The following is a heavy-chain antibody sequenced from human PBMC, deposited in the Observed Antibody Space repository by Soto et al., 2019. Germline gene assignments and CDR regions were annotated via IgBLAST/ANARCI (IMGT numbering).Heavy chain of an antibody. D-gene: IGHD3-10*01. V-gene: IGHV4-59*01. CDR3: ARAGPLDYYYYLLDV. Sequence: SETLSLTCTVSGGSISSYYWSWIRQPPGKGLEWIGYIYYSGSTNYNPSLKSRVTISVDTSKNQFSLKLSSVTAADTAVYYCARAGPLDYYYYLLDVWGKGTTVTVSS. J-gene: IGHJ6*03. CDR1: GGSISSYY. CDR2: IYYSGST.